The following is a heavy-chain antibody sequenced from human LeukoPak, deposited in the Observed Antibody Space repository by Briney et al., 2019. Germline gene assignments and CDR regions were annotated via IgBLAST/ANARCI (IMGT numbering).Heavy chain of an antibody. CDR1: GGSISSGGYS. Sequence: KSSETLSLTCAVSGGSISSGGYSWSWIRQPPGKGLEWIGEINHSGSTNYNPSLKSRVTISVDTSKNQFSLKLSSVTAADTAVYYCARGVCSSTSCYTVIVVVKNSGSYFDYWGQGTLVTVSS. J-gene: IGHJ4*02. D-gene: IGHD2-2*02. CDR2: INHSGST. V-gene: IGHV4-34*01. CDR3: ARGVCSSTSCYTVIVVVKNSGSYFDY.